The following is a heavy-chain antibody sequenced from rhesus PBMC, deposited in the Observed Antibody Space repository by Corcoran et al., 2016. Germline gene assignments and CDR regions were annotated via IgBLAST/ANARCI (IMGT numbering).Heavy chain of an antibody. V-gene: IGHV4S10*01. CDR1: GGSISDSYR. CDR2: IFDSSSNT. CDR3: ARGYSSWSSSIVY. D-gene: IGHD6-13*01. Sequence: QVQLQESGPGVVKPSETLTLTCTVSGGSISDSYRWRWIRQSPGKGLEWIGSIFDSSSNTNYDPSLQSRVTISKDTSKNQFSLKMRSVTAADPAVYYCARGYSSWSSSIVYWGQGVLVTVSS. J-gene: IGHJ4*01.